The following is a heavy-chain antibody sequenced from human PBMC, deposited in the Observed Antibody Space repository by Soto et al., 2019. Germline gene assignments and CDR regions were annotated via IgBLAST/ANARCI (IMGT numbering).Heavy chain of an antibody. J-gene: IGHJ6*03. CDR2: INAGNGNT. D-gene: IGHD2-2*01. CDR3: ARDIPFEYCSSTSCYYYYYYMDF. V-gene: IGHV1-3*01. Sequence: GASVKVSCKASGYTFTSYAMHWVRQAPGQRLEWMGWINAGNGNTKYSQKFQGRVTITRDTSASTAYMELSSLRSEDTAVYYCARDIPFEYCSSTSCYYYYYYMDFWGKGTTVTVSS. CDR1: GYTFTSYA.